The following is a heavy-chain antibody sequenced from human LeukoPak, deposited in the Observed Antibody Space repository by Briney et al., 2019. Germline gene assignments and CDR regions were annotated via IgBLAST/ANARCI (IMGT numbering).Heavy chain of an antibody. J-gene: IGHJ4*02. CDR2: IIPILGIA. Sequence: SVKVSCKASGGTFSSYAISWVRQAPGQGLEWMGRIIPILGIANYAQKLQGRVTMTTDTSTSTAYMELRSLRSDDTAVYYCARDRGSGTTWDDYWGQGTLVTVSS. CDR1: GGTFSSYA. V-gene: IGHV1-69*04. CDR3: ARDRGSGTTWDDY. D-gene: IGHD1-1*01.